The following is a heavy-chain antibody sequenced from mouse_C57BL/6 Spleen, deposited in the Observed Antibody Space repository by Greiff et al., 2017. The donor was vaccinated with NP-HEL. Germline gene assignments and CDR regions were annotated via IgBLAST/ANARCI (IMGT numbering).Heavy chain of an antibody. V-gene: IGHV1-55*01. CDR2: IYPGSGST. CDR1: GYTFTSYW. CDR3: ARGNYYSNLDY. Sequence: VQLQQPGAELVKPGASVKMSCKASGYTFTSYWITWVKQRPGQGLEWIGDIYPGSGSTNYNEKFTSKATLTVDTSSSTAYMQLSSLTSEDSAVYYCARGNYYSNLDYWGQGTTLTVSS. D-gene: IGHD2-5*01. J-gene: IGHJ2*01.